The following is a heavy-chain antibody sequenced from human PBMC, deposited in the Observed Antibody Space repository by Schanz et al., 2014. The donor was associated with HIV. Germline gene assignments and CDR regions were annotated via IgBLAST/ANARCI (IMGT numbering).Heavy chain of an antibody. CDR3: AREGTKRFFDWSTRDCFDP. V-gene: IGHV4-38-2*02. CDR2: AHHSGST. CDR1: GFTFSRSA. J-gene: IGHJ5*02. D-gene: IGHD3-9*01. Sequence: VQLLESGGGLVQPGGSLRLSCTVSGFTFSRSAMTWVRQPPGKGLEWIGSAHHSGSTYYTPSLKSRVTISVDTSKRQFSLNLSSVTAADTAVYYCAREGTKRFFDWSTRDCFDPWGQGTLVTVSS.